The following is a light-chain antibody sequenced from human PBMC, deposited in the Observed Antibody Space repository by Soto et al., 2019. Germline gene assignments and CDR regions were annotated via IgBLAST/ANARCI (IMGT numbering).Light chain of an antibody. CDR3: QQYCSSPLLT. CDR1: QSVSSSY. CDR2: GAS. J-gene: IGKJ4*01. V-gene: IGKV3-20*01. Sequence: EIVLTQSPGTLSLSPGERATLSCRASQSVSSSYLAWYQQKPGQAPRLLIYGASSRPTGIPDRFSGSGSATDFTLTISRLVPEDYAVYYCQQYCSSPLLTFGGGTKVEIK.